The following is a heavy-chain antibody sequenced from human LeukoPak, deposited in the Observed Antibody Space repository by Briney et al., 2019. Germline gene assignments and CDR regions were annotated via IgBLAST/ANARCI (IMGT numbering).Heavy chain of an antibody. J-gene: IGHJ4*02. D-gene: IGHD3-22*01. CDR1: GDSISSDY. Sequence: PSETLSLTCTVSGDSISSDYWSWIRQPPGKGLEWIGNIYYSGSTNYNPSLKSRVTISADTSKNQFSLKLSSVTAADTAVYYCARHFGELFDSSGHYYLDYWGQGILVTVSS. V-gene: IGHV4-59*08. CDR3: ARHFGELFDSSGHYYLDY. CDR2: IYYSGST.